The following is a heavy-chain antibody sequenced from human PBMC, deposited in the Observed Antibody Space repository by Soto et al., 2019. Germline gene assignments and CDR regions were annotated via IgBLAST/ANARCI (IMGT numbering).Heavy chain of an antibody. CDR2: IYWDDDK. CDR3: ALVGGVEQWLYRPVH. V-gene: IGHV2-5*02. D-gene: IGHD6-19*01. Sequence: QITLKESGPSLVKPTQTLTLTCTFSGFSLTTTGVGVVWIRQPPGKALEWLALIYWDDDKHYSPSLRSRLTVTKDTTKNRVVLTLPNVDPADTGACFGALVGGVEQWLYRPVHWGQGSRVTVSS. J-gene: IGHJ4*02. CDR1: GFSLTTTGVG.